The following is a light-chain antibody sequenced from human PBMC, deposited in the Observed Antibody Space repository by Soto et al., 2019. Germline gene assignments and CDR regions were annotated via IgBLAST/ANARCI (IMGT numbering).Light chain of an antibody. V-gene: IGKV3-20*01. CDR1: QSVRSDY. CDR3: QRYGNSPMYT. CDR2: GAS. Sequence: EIVLTQSPGTLSLSPGERATLSCRASQSVRSDYLAWYQHRPGQAPRLLIYGASIRATGIPDRFSGSGSGTYFTLTISRVEPEDLAVYYCQRYGNSPMYTFGQGTKLEI. J-gene: IGKJ2*01.